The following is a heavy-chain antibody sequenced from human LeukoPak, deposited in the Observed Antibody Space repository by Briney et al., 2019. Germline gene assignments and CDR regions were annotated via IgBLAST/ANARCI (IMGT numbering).Heavy chain of an antibody. J-gene: IGHJ5*02. D-gene: IGHD3-10*01. CDR3: ARGAVRGVINNWFDP. CDR2: ISSSSSYI. V-gene: IGHV3-21*01. Sequence: GGSLRLSCAASGFTFSSYSMNWVRQAPGKGLEWVSSISSSSSYIYYADSVKGRFTISRDNAKNSLYLQMNSLRAEDTAVYYCARGAVRGVINNWFDPWGQGTLVTVSS. CDR1: GFTFSSYS.